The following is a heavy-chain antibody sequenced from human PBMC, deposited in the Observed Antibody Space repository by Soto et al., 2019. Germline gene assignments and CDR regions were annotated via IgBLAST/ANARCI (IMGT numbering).Heavy chain of an antibody. Sequence: ASVKVSCKASGYTFTGHYINWVRQAPEQGPEWMGEIGPESGATRYAEKFQGRVTMTLDTSITTVYMELKNLSPDDTAVYYCGRGRSGQIVVFYWAQGTPVTV. CDR3: GRGRSGQIVVFY. V-gene: IGHV1-2*02. J-gene: IGHJ4*02. CDR1: GYTFTGHY. CDR2: IGPESGAT. D-gene: IGHD1-26*01.